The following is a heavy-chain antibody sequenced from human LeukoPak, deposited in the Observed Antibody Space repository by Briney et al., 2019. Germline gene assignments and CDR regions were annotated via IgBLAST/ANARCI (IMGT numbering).Heavy chain of an antibody. CDR1: GFTFSSYA. J-gene: IGHJ3*02. Sequence: GRSLRLSCAASGFTFSSYAMSWVRQAPGKGLEWVSAISGSGGSTYYADSVKGRFTISRDNSKNTLYLQMNSLRAEDTAVYYCAKDIVVVPADPNDAFDIWGQGTMVTVSS. D-gene: IGHD2-2*01. V-gene: IGHV3-23*01. CDR3: AKDIVVVPADPNDAFDI. CDR2: ISGSGGST.